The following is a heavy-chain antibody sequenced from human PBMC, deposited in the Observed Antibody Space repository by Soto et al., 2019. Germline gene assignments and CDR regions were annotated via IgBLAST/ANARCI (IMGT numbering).Heavy chain of an antibody. J-gene: IGHJ4*02. D-gene: IGHD3-9*01. CDR1: GGTFSSYT. V-gene: IGHV1-69*02. CDR3: ARVEYFDWPTLDY. Sequence: ASVKVSCKASGGTFSSYTISWVRQAPGQGLEWMGRIIPILGIANYAQKFQGRVTITADKSTSTAYMELSSLRSEDTAVYYCARVEYFDWPTLDYWGQGTLVTVSS. CDR2: IIPILGIA.